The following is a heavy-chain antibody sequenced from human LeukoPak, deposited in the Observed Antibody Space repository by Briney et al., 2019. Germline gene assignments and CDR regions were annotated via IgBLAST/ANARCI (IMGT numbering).Heavy chain of an antibody. CDR1: GFSISSGSYY. CDR2: IYTSGST. D-gene: IGHD4-23*01. V-gene: IGHV4-61*02. Sequence: TSQTLSLTCAASGFSISSGSYYWSWIRQPAGKGLEWIVRIYTSGSTNNNPSLKNRVTISVDTSKNQFSLKLSSVTAADKVVYYCTRDGLYDYGGIGDYYYYYMDVWGKGTTVTVSS. CDR3: TRDGLYDYGGIGDYYYYYMDV. J-gene: IGHJ6*03.